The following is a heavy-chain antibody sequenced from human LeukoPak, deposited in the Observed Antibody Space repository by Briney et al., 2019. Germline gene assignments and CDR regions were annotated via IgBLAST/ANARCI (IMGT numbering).Heavy chain of an antibody. Sequence: PSETLSLTCVVSGGFISSGGYYWGWIRHPPEKGLECIGSVHHSGITYYNTSLKSRVTISVDKSKNQFSLELTSVTAADTAVYYCARNPPNYYDSSGRMGAFDVWGQGTMVTVSS. J-gene: IGHJ3*01. CDR1: GGFISSGGYY. V-gene: IGHV4-39*01. D-gene: IGHD3-22*01. CDR2: VHHSGIT. CDR3: ARNPPNYYDSSGRMGAFDV.